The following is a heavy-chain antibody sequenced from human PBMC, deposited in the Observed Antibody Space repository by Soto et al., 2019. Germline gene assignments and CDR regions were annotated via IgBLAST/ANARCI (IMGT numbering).Heavy chain of an antibody. D-gene: IGHD3-10*01. J-gene: IGHJ5*02. CDR3: ARGRGYNPREFDP. CDR2: IYYSGST. CDR1: GGSISSGGYY. V-gene: IGHV4-31*03. Sequence: SETLSLTCTVSGGSISSGGYYWSWIRQHPGKGLEWIGYIYYSGSTYYNPSLKSRVTMSVDTSKNQFSLKLSSVTAADTAMYYCARGRGYNPREFDPWGQGTLVTVSS.